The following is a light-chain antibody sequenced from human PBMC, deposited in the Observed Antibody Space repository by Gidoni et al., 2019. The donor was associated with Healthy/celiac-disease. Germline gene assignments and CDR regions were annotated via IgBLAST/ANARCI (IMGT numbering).Light chain of an antibody. J-gene: IGKJ1*01. CDR1: QSISSW. CDR2: KAS. V-gene: IGKV1-5*03. Sequence: DIQMTQSPSTLSASVGDRVTITCRASQSISSWLAWYQQKPGNAPKLLIYKASSLESGVPSRFRGSGSGTEFTLTTSSLQPDDFATYYCQQYNSYSKTFGQGTKVEIK. CDR3: QQYNSYSKT.